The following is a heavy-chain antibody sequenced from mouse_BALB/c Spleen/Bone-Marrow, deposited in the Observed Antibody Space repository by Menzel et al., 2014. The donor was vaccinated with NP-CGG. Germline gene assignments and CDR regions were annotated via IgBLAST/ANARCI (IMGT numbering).Heavy chain of an antibody. V-gene: IGHV1S56*01. Sequence: QVQLKQSGPELVKPGALVKISCKASGYTFTNYDINWVKQRPGQGLEWIGWIYPGDGSTKYNEKFKGEATLTADKSSSTAYMQLSSLTSENSAVYFCARSGDSSGYGFAYWGQGTLVTVSA. CDR2: IYPGDGST. J-gene: IGHJ3*01. CDR3: ARSGDSSGYGFAY. D-gene: IGHD3-2*01. CDR1: GYTFTNYD.